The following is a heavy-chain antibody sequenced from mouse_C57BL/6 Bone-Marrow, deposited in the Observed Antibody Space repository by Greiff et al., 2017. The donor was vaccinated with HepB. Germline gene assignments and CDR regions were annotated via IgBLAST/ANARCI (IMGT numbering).Heavy chain of an antibody. CDR1: GYTFTSYG. CDR3: ASWEDGYYASMDY. D-gene: IGHD2-3*01. Sequence: VQLKESGAELVRPGSSVKMSCKTSGYTFTSYGINWVKQRPGQGLEWIGYIYIGNGYTEYNEKFKGKATLTSDTSSSTAYMQLSSLTSEDSAIYFCASWEDGYYASMDYWGQGTSVTVSS. CDR2: IYIGNGYT. J-gene: IGHJ4*01. V-gene: IGHV1-58*01.